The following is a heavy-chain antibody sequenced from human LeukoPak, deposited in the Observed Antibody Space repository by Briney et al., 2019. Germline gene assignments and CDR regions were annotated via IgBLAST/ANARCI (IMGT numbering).Heavy chain of an antibody. V-gene: IGHV3-30-3*01. CDR2: ISYDGSNK. CDR3: ATLLGFDY. CDR1: GFTLSSYA. J-gene: IGHJ4*02. Sequence: PGGSLRLSCAASGFTLSSYAMHWVRQAPGKGLEWVAVISYDGSNKYYADSVKGRFTISRDNSKNTLYLQMNSLRAEDTAVYYCATLLGFDYWGQGTLVTVSS. D-gene: IGHD2-15*01.